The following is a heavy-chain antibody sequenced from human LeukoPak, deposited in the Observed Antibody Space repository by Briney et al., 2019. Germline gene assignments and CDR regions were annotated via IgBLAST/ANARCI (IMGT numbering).Heavy chain of an antibody. Sequence: QPGRSLRLSCAGSGFIFNNYAMHWVRQPPGKGLEWVSGISWNSGSIDYVDSVKGRFSISRDNAKNSLYLQMNSLRAEDTAVYYCARGVPYASWSGPHYSDYWGQGTLVTVSS. V-gene: IGHV3-9*01. J-gene: IGHJ4*02. CDR3: ARGVPYASWSGPHYSDY. D-gene: IGHD3-3*01. CDR1: GFIFNNYA. CDR2: ISWNSGSI.